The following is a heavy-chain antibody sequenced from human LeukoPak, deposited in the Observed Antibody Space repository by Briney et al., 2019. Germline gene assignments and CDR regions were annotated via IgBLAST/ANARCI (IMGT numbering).Heavy chain of an antibody. Sequence: GGSLRLSCAASGFTFSSYEMNWVRQAPGKGREGVSYISSSGSTIYYAGSVKGRFTISRDNAKNSLYLQMNSLRAEDTAVCYCASADSSGYSDFDYWGQGPLVTVSS. V-gene: IGHV3-48*03. CDR2: ISSSGSTI. J-gene: IGHJ4*02. CDR3: ASADSSGYSDFDY. CDR1: GFTFSSYE. D-gene: IGHD3-22*01.